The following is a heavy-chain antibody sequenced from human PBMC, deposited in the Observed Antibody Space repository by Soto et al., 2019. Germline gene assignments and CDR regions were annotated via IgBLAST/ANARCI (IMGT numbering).Heavy chain of an antibody. CDR2: VNPNNGDT. Sequence: QVQLVQSGAELKKPGASVKVSCKASGYTFSNYDMNWVRQATGQGPEWIGWVNPNNGDTGYAQKFXGXAXXTTDTSTTTAYMALTSLRSEATAIYYCAKVSRKGSAIDFDYWGQGTLITVSS. CDR3: AKVSRKGSAIDFDY. D-gene: IGHD3-10*01. V-gene: IGHV1-8*01. CDR1: GYTFSNYD. J-gene: IGHJ4*02.